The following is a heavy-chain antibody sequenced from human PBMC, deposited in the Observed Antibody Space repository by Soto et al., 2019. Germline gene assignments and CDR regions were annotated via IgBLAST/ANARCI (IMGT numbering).Heavy chain of an antibody. V-gene: IGHV3-30*03. CDR1: GFTFSDYG. Sequence: QGQLVESGGGVVQPGRSLRLSCASSGFTFSDYGIHWVRQAPGKGLDWVAVVSYDGNVNYYADSVKGRFSISRDNSKNTMYLQMNSLRPEDTAVYFCAILVGGSTAEVHYWGQGTLVSVPS. CDR2: VSYDGNVN. J-gene: IGHJ4*02. CDR3: AILVGGSTAEVHY. D-gene: IGHD5-12*01.